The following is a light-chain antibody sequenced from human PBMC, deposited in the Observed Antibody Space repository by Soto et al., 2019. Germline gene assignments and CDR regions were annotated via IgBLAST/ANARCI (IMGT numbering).Light chain of an antibody. CDR1: SSDFGGYDL. V-gene: IGLV2-14*01. J-gene: IGLJ3*02. Sequence: QSALTQPASVSGSPGQSIPISCTGTSSDFGGYDLVSWFQQHPGKAPKLIIYDVSNRPSGVSYRFSGSKSGNTASLTISGLQAEDEDDYYCSSNTGSSTWVFGGGTQLTVL. CDR3: SSNTGSSTWV. CDR2: DVS.